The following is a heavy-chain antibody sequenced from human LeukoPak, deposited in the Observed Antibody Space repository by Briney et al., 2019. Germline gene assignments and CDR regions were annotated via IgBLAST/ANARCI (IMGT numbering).Heavy chain of an antibody. CDR2: INHSGST. D-gene: IGHD4-23*01. V-gene: IGHV4-34*01. CDR1: GGSFSGYY. Sequence: PSETLSLTCAVYGGSFSGYYWSWIRQPPGKGLEWIGEINHSGSTNYNPSLKSRVTISVDTSKNQFSLKLSSVTAADTAVYYCARVGSLGGNSGGTIDYWGQGTLVTASS. CDR3: ARVGSLGGNSGGTIDY. J-gene: IGHJ4*02.